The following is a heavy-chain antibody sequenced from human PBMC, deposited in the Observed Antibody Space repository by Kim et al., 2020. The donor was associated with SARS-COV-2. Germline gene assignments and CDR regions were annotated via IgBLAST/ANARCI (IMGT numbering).Heavy chain of an antibody. V-gene: IGHV3-74*01. J-gene: IGHJ4*02. CDR3: TRGPF. CDR2: NSDGHTT. Sequence: NSDGHTTIYADSVKGRFTISRDNARSTLYLQVTSLRVEDTAVYYCTRGPFWGQGTLVTVSS.